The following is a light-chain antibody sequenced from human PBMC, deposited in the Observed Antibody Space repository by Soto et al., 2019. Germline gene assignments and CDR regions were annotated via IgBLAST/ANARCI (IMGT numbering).Light chain of an antibody. CDR1: QSVSSY. Sequence: EIVLTQSPATLSLSPGERATLSCRASQSVSSYLAWYQQQPGQAPRLLIYDASNRATGIPARFSGSGSGTDFTLTISSLEPEDFAVYYWQQRSNWPLTFGRGTKVEIK. CDR2: DAS. J-gene: IGKJ4*01. V-gene: IGKV3-11*01. CDR3: QQRSNWPLT.